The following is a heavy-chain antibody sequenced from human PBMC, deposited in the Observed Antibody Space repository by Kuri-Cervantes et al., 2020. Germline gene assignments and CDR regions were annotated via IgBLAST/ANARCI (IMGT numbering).Heavy chain of an antibody. J-gene: IGHJ3*02. CDR1: GFAFEDHA. CDR3: ARDHEGWAFDI. Sequence: GGSLRLSCAASGFAFEDHAINWVRQAPGKGLEWVANIKEDGSEKNYVDSVKGRFTISRDNAKNSLYLQMNSLRAEDTAVYYCARDHEGWAFDIWGQGTMVTVSS. V-gene: IGHV3-7*04. CDR2: IKEDGSEK.